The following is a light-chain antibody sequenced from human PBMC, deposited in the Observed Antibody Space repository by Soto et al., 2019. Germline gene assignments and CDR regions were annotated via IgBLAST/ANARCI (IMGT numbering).Light chain of an antibody. J-gene: IGKJ4*01. CDR1: QGIGDT. Sequence: EIVMTQSPATLSLSPGEGATLSCRASQGIGDTLAWHQQKPGQTPRLLIYDTSIRATGVPARFSGSRSGAEFTLTISSLQSEDFAVYFCLHYVPWPLTFGGGTKVESK. CDR2: DTS. V-gene: IGKV3-15*01. CDR3: LHYVPWPLT.